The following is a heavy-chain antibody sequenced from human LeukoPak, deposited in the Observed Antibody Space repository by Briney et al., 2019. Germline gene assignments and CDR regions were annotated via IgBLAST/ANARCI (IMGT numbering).Heavy chain of an antibody. CDR3: ARVADGKGYPFDY. CDR2: IYHSGST. V-gene: IGHV4-4*02. D-gene: IGHD5-18*01. Sequence: SGTLSLTCAVSGGSISSSNWWSWVRQPPGKGLEWIGEIYHSGSTNYNPSLKSRVTISVDKSKNQFSLKLNSVTAADTAVYYCARVADGKGYPFDYWGQRTLVTVSS. CDR1: GGSISSSNW. J-gene: IGHJ4*02.